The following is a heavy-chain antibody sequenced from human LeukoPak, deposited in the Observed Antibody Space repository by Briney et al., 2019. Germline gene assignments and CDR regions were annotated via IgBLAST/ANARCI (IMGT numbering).Heavy chain of an antibody. V-gene: IGHV4-39*01. D-gene: IGHD4-17*01. CDR2: IYYSGST. J-gene: IGHJ6*02. CDR1: GGSISSSSYS. CDR3: ARTRDDYVSGTYYYGMDV. Sequence: SETLSLTCTVSGGSISSSSYSWGWIRQPPGKGLEWIGSIYYSGSTYYNPSLKSRVTISVDTSKNQFSLKLSSVTAADTAVYYCARTRDDYVSGTYYYGMDVWGQGTTVTVSS.